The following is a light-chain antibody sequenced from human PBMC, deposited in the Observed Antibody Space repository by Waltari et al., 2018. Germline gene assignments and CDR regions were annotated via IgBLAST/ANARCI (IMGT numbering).Light chain of an antibody. V-gene: IGKV3-20*01. J-gene: IGKJ1*01. CDR2: GAS. Sequence: EIVLTQSPGTLSLSPGERATLLCRASQSLSGRYLAWYQQKPGQTPRLLIYGASSRATGIPDRFSGSGSGTDVTLTISRLEPEDFAVYYCQQYVSSPGTFGQGTKVEIK. CDR1: QSLSGRY. CDR3: QQYVSSPGT.